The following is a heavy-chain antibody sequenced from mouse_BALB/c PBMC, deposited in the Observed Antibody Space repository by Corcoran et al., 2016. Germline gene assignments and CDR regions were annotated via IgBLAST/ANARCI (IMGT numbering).Heavy chain of an antibody. CDR2: INTYNDGT. CDR1: GYTFTRYV. CDR3: ARSEYGNSWFAY. Sequence: EVQLQQSGPELVKPGASVKMSCKASGYTFTRYVMHWVKQKPGQGLEWIGYINTYNDGTTYNEKFKGKDTLTSDKSSRSASMELSSLTSEDSAVYYCARSEYGNSWFAYWGKGTLVTVSA. J-gene: IGHJ3*01. V-gene: IGHV1S136*01. D-gene: IGHD2-10*02.